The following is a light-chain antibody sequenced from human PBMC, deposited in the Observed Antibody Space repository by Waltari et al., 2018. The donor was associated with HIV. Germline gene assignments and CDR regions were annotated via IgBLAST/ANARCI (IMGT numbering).Light chain of an antibody. CDR1: SSDVGGYNY. J-gene: IGLJ1*01. CDR2: EVS. CDR3: SSYAGSNKLRD. V-gene: IGLV2-8*01. Sequence: SALTQPPSASGSPGPSVTLSCTGTSSDVGGYNYVSWYQQHPGKAPKLMIYEVSKRPAGVPDRYSCSKSGNTAALTVAGLQAGDEADYYCSSYAGSNKLRDLGTGTKVTVL.